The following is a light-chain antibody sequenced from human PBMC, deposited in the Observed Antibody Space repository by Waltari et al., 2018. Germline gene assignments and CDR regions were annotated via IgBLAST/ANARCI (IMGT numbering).Light chain of an antibody. CDR1: QSISNS. V-gene: IGKV1-39*01. CDR2: AAA. Sequence: DIQMTQSPSSLSASVGDRVTLTCRASQSISNSLNWYQQKPGKAPNLLIYAAASLQSGVPLRFSGSGSGTDFTLTISSLQPEDFATYYCQQSYSAPDTFGQGTKLEI. CDR3: QQSYSAPDT. J-gene: IGKJ2*01.